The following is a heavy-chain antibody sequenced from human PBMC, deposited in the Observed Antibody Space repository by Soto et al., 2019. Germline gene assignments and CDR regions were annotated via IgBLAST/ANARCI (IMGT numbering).Heavy chain of an antibody. V-gene: IGHV1-3*01. Sequence: QVQLVQSGAEVKKPGASVKVSCKASGYTFTSYAMHWVRQAPGQRLEWMGWINAGNGNTKYSQKFQGRVTITRDTSASTAYMELSSLRSEGRGVYYCARVSGWYYFDYWGQGTLVTVSS. CDR2: INAGNGNT. J-gene: IGHJ4*02. D-gene: IGHD6-19*01. CDR3: ARVSGWYYFDY. CDR1: GYTFTSYA.